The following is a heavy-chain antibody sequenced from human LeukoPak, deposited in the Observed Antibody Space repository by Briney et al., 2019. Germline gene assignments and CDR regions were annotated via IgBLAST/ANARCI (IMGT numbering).Heavy chain of an antibody. CDR2: LYSGGST. D-gene: IGHD7-27*01. V-gene: IGHV3-66*01. Sequence: GGSLRLSCVVSGFTVSSNYMSWVHQAPGRGLQWVSVLYSGGSTYYADSVKGRFTISRDNSKNTLYPQMNSLRAEDTAVYYCARDLTGDAYFDYWGQGTLVTVSS. CDR1: GFTVSSNY. J-gene: IGHJ4*02. CDR3: ARDLTGDAYFDY.